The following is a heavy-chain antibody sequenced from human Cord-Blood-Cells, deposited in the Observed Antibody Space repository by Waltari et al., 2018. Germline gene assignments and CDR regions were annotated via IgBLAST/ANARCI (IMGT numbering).Heavy chain of an antibody. V-gene: IGHV1-8*01. Sequence: VQPVQSGAEVKKPGASVKVSCKASGYTFPSYEINWVRQLSGQGLEWMGWMNPNRGNTGYAQKFQGRVTMTRNTSISTAYMELSSLRSEDTAVYYCAHITGDPIWGDAFDIWGQGTMVTVSS. CDR3: AHITGDPIWGDAFDI. J-gene: IGHJ3*02. CDR1: GYTFPSYE. D-gene: IGHD7-27*01. CDR2: MNPNRGNT.